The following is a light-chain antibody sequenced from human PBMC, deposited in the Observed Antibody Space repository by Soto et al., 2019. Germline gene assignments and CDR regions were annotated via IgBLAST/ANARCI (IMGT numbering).Light chain of an antibody. CDR2: DTA. J-gene: IGKJ3*01. CDR3: QQRYDGPGFT. CDR1: QSVGSY. Sequence: EIVWTQSPATLSLSPSERATLSCRASQSVGSYLAWYQQKPGQVPRLFIYDTAYRATGSRARFSGSGSGTAFSLSFSSLGPEDFAVYCCQQRYDGPGFTFGRGTQVDIK. V-gene: IGKV3-11*01.